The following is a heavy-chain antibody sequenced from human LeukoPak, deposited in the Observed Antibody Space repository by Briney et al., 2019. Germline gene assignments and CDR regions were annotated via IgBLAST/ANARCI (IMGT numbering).Heavy chain of an antibody. CDR1: GFTFDDYG. CDR3: ARDKYYYDSSGYYSYYFDY. D-gene: IGHD3-22*01. Sequence: GGSLRLSCAASGFTFDDYGMSWVRQAPGKGLEWVSGINWNGGSTGYADSVKGRFTISRDNAKNSLYLQMNSLRAEDTALYYCARDKYYYDSSGYYSYYFDYWGQGTLVTVSS. V-gene: IGHV3-20*04. J-gene: IGHJ4*02. CDR2: INWNGGST.